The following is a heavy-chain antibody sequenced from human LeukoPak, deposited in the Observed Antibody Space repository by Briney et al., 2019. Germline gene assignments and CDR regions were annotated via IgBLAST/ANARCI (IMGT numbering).Heavy chain of an antibody. CDR1: GGSISSYY. D-gene: IGHD6-13*01. CDR2: IYYSGST. J-gene: IGHJ5*02. Sequence: SETLSLTCTVSGGSISSYYWSWIRQPPGKGLEWIGYIYYSGSTDYNPSLKSRVTISVDTSKNQFSLKLSSVTAADTAVYYCARGYSSTWNWFDPWGQGTLVTVSS. CDR3: ARGYSSTWNWFDP. V-gene: IGHV4-59*01.